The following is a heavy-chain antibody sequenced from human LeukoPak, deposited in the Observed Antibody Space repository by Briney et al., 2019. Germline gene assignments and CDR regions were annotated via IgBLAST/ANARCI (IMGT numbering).Heavy chain of an antibody. CDR2: IYYSGST. CDR1: GGSISSYY. V-gene: IGHV4-59*01. Sequence: TSETLSLTCTVSGGSISSYYWSWIRQPPGKGLEWVGYIYYSGSTNYNPSLKSRVTISVHTSKNKFSLQLSSVPAADTAVYYCARNNLSGGSCFDYWGQGTLVTVSS. D-gene: IGHD2-15*01. J-gene: IGHJ4*02. CDR3: ARNNLSGGSCFDY.